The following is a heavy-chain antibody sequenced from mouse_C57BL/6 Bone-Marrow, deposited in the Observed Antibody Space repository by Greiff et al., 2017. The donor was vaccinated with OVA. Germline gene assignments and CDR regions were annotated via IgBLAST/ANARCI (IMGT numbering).Heavy chain of an antibody. D-gene: IGHD2-3*01. CDR2: IHPNSGST. CDR3: ARRGDGYYPYYYAMDY. V-gene: IGHV1-64*01. J-gene: IGHJ4*01. Sequence: QVQLQQPGAELVKPGASVKLSCKASGYTFTSYWMHWVKQRPGQGLEWIGMIHPNSGSTNYNEKFKSKATLTVDKSSSTAYMQLSSLTSEDSAVYYCARRGDGYYPYYYAMDYWVQGTSVTVSS. CDR1: GYTFTSYW.